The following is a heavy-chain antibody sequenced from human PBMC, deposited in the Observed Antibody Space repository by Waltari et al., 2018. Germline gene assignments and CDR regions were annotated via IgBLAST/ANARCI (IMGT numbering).Heavy chain of an antibody. CDR2: IRYDGSNK. CDR3: AKQLELSAHYFDY. CDR1: GFTFSSYG. D-gene: IGHD1-1*01. J-gene: IGHJ4*02. V-gene: IGHV3-30*02. Sequence: QVQLVESGGGVVQPGGSLRLSCAASGFTFSSYGMHWVRQAPGKGLEWVAFIRYDGSNKYYADSVKGRFTISRDNSKNTLYLQMNSLRAEDTAVYYCAKQLELSAHYFDYWGQGTLVTVSS.